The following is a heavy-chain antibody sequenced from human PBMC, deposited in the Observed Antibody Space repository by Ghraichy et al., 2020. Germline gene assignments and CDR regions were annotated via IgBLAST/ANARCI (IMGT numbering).Heavy chain of an antibody. D-gene: IGHD3-22*01. J-gene: IGHJ3*02. V-gene: IGHV4-39*01. CDR2: IYYSGST. CDR3: ASPSPDSSGSNAFDI. CDR1: GGSISSSSYY. Sequence: ESLNISCTVSGGSISSSSYYWGWIRQPPGKGLEWIGSIYYSGSTYYNPSLKSRVPISVDTSKNQFSLKLSSVTAADTAVYYCASPSPDSSGSNAFDIWGQGTMVTVSS.